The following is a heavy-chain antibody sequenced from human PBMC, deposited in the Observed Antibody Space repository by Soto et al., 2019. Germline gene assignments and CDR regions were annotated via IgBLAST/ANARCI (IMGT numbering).Heavy chain of an antibody. CDR2: IIPIFGTA. V-gene: IGHV1-69*13. CDR1: AGSVSGYA. D-gene: IGHD6-6*01. Sequence: SVKCACKALAGSVSGYAISWVRQAPGQGLEWMGGIIPIFGTANYAKKFQGRVTITADESTSTAYMELSSLRSEDTAVYYCARCIAAALYYYGMDVWGQGTTVTVSS. CDR3: ARCIAAALYYYGMDV. J-gene: IGHJ6*02.